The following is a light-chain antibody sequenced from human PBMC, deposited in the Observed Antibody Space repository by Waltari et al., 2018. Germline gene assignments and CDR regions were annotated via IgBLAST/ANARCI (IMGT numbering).Light chain of an antibody. Sequence: SCRASQSVGRSLAWYQQNPGQAPRLLIFGASNRATGVPDRFSGIGSGTDFSLTISRLEPEDLAVYFCQHYVKLPVTFGQGTKVEIK. V-gene: IGKV3-20*01. J-gene: IGKJ1*01. CDR2: GAS. CDR1: QSVGRS. CDR3: QHYVKLPVT.